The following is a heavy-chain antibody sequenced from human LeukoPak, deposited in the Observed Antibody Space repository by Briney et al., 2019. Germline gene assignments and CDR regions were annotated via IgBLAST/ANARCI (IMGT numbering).Heavy chain of an antibody. V-gene: IGHV5-51*01. Sequence: GESLKISCKGSGYSFTSYWIGLVRQMRGKGLGWMGIIYPGDSDTRYSPSFQGQVTISADKSISTAYLQWSSLKVSDTAMYYCARHQGQWLDGYYGMDVWGKGTTVTVSS. CDR3: ARHQGQWLDGYYGMDV. CDR1: GYSFTSYW. D-gene: IGHD6-19*01. CDR2: IYPGDSDT. J-gene: IGHJ6*04.